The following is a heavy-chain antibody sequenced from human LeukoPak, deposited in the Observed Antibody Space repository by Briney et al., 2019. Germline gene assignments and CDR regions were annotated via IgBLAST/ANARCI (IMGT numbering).Heavy chain of an antibody. CDR2: IWYDGSYK. CDR3: ARAGGSTVSHSDY. V-gene: IGHV3-33*01. D-gene: IGHD4-17*01. Sequence: GKSLRLSCAASGFNFSNYGIHWVRQAPGQGLEWVAVIWYDGSYKFYADSVKGRFTISKDNAKNSLYLQMNSLRAEDTAVYYCARAGGSTVSHSDYWGQGTLVTVSS. CDR1: GFNFSNYG. J-gene: IGHJ4*02.